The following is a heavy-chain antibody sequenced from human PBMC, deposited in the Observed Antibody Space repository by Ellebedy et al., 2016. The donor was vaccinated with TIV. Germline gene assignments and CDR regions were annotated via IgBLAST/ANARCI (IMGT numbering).Heavy chain of an antibody. CDR3: ARDAAGNGGKLDY. Sequence: PGGSLRLSCAASGISLRSYAMSWVRKAPGQGLEWVSTIGGTGGTTYYRESVKGRFTISRDSSKNTLYLQMNSLRAEDTAVYYCARDAAGNGGKLDYWGQGALVTVAS. V-gene: IGHV3-23*01. J-gene: IGHJ4*02. CDR1: GISLRSYA. CDR2: IGGTGGTT. D-gene: IGHD4-23*01.